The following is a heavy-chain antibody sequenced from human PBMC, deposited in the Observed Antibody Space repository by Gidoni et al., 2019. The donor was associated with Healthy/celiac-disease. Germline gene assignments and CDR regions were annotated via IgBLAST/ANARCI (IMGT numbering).Heavy chain of an antibody. CDR2: ISSSSSYI. J-gene: IGHJ4*02. V-gene: IGHV3-21*01. CDR3: ARDLKAAAGSFDY. D-gene: IGHD6-13*01. Sequence: EVQLVESGGGMVKPGCSLRLSCAASGFTFSSSSMNWVRQAPGKGLEWVSSISSSSSYIYYADSVKGRFTISRDNAKNSLYLQMNSLMAEDTAVYYCARDLKAAAGSFDYWGQGTLVTVSS. CDR1: GFTFSSSS.